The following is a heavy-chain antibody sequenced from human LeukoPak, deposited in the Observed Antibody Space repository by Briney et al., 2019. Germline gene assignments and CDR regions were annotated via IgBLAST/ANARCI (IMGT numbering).Heavy chain of an antibody. CDR3: AKDSPYDSSTPLYDY. D-gene: IGHD3-22*01. CDR2: ISGSGGST. CDR1: GFTFSSYA. V-gene: IGHV3-23*01. Sequence: PGGSLRLSCAAFGFTFSSYAMSWVRQAPGKGLEWVSAISGSGGSTYCADSVKGRFTISRDNSKNTLYLQMNSLRAEDTAVYYCAKDSPYDSSTPLYDYWGQGTLVTVSS. J-gene: IGHJ4*02.